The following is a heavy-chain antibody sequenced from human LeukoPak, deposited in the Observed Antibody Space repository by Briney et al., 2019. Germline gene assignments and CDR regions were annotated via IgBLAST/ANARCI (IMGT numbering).Heavy chain of an antibody. CDR2: ISSSSSTI. J-gene: IGHJ6*03. CDR1: GFTFSSYS. CDR3: ARADFWSGYDMDV. V-gene: IGHV3-48*04. D-gene: IGHD3-3*01. Sequence: GGSLRLSCAASGFTFSSYSMNWVRQATGKGLEWVSYISSSSSTIYYADSVKGRFTISRDNAKNSLYLQMNSLRAEDTAVYYCARADFWSGYDMDVWGKGTTVTVSS.